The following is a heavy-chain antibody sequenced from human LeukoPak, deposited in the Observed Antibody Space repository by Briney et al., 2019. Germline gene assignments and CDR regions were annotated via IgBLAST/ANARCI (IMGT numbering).Heavy chain of an antibody. V-gene: IGHV4-61*02. CDR3: AREGTGARRAFDI. D-gene: IGHD3/OR15-3a*01. CDR1: GGSISSGSYY. CDR2: IYTSGST. Sequence: SETLSLTCTVSGGSISSGSYYWSWIRQPAGKGLEWIGRIYTSGSTNYNPSLKSRVTISVDTSKNQFSLKLSSVTAADTAVYYCAREGTGARRAFDIWGQGTMITVSS. J-gene: IGHJ3*02.